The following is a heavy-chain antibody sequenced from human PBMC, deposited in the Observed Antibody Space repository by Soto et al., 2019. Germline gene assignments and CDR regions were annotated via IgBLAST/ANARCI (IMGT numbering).Heavy chain of an antibody. Sequence: SETLSLTCTVSGGSISSGGYYWSWIRQHPGKGLEWIGYIYYSGSTYYNPSLKSRVTISVDTSKNQFSLKLSSVTAADTAVYYCARTFLCRGSTSCAFDYWGQGTLVTVSS. CDR3: ARTFLCRGSTSCAFDY. CDR1: GGSISSGGYY. J-gene: IGHJ4*02. V-gene: IGHV4-31*03. D-gene: IGHD2-2*01. CDR2: IYYSGST.